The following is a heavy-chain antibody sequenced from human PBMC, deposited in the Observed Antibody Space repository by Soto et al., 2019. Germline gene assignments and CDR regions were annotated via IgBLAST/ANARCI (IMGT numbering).Heavy chain of an antibody. CDR3: ARVRYSSGSDFDY. D-gene: IGHD6-19*01. CDR1: GFTFSSYW. CDR2: INSDGSST. Sequence: GGSLRLSCAASGFTFSSYWMHWVRQAPGKGLVWVSRINSDGSSTSYADSVKGRFTISRDNAKNTLYLQMNSLRAEDTAVSYCARVRYSSGSDFDYWGQGTLVTVSS. V-gene: IGHV3-74*01. J-gene: IGHJ4*02.